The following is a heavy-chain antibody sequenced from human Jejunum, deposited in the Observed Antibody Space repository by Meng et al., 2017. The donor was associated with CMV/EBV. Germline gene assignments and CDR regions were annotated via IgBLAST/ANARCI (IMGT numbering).Heavy chain of an antibody. V-gene: IGHV4-61*01. CDR2: IYYSGST. CDR3: ARVGDGYNFDY. J-gene: IGHJ4*02. CDR1: GSVSSGSYY. Sequence: GSVSSGSYYWSWIRQPPGKGLEWIGYIYYSGSTNYNPSLKSRVTISVDTSKNQFSLKLSSVTAADTAVYYCARVGDGYNFDYWGQGTLVTVSS. D-gene: IGHD5-24*01.